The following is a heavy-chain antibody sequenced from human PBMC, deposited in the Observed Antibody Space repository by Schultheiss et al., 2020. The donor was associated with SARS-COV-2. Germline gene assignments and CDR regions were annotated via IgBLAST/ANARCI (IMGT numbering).Heavy chain of an antibody. J-gene: IGHJ4*02. CDR1: GFTFSSYS. CDR2: ISSSGSTI. V-gene: IGHV3-48*04. D-gene: IGHD2-21*02. CDR3: ARRYCGADCYLFDY. Sequence: GGSLRLSCAASGFTFSSYSMNWVRQAPGKGLEWVSYISSSGSTIYYADSVKGRFTISRDNAKNSLYLQMDSLRVEDTAVYYCARRYCGADCYLFDYWGQGTLVTVSS.